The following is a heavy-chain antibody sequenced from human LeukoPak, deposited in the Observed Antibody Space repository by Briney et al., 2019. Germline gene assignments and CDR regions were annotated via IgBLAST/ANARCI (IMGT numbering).Heavy chain of an antibody. Sequence: GGSLRLSCAASGFTFSSYAMSWVRQAPGKGLEWVSAVSGSGGSTYYADSVKGRFTISRDNSKNTLYLQMNSLRAEDTAVYYCAKGTRLWFGESWGQGTLVTVSS. J-gene: IGHJ5*02. V-gene: IGHV3-23*01. CDR3: AKGTRLWFGES. CDR1: GFTFSSYA. D-gene: IGHD3-10*01. CDR2: VSGSGGST.